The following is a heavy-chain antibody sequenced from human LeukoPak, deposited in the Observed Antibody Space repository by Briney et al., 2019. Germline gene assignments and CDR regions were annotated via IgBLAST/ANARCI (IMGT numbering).Heavy chain of an antibody. CDR1: GYTFSTYT. D-gene: IGHD6-19*01. CDR2: INAGNGNT. J-gene: IGHJ4*02. V-gene: IGHV1-3*01. Sequence: ASVKVSCKASGYTFSTYTVHWVRQAPGQRLEWMGWINAGNGNTKYSQNFQGRVSITRDTSASTAYMELSSLRSEDTAVYYCARAFDSGLNYWGQGTLVSVSS. CDR3: ARAFDSGLNY.